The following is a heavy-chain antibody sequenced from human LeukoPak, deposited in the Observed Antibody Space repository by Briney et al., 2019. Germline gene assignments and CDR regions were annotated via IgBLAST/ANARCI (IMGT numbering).Heavy chain of an antibody. CDR2: TSDSGNT. Sequence: SETLSLTCTVSGGSIRNYYWNWIRQPPGKGLEWIGYTSDSGNTDYKPSLKSRVTISVDTSKNQFSLKLTSATAADTAVYYCARCHSHGRYFDYWGQGALVTVSS. CDR1: GGSIRNYY. J-gene: IGHJ4*02. CDR3: ARCHSHGRYFDY. D-gene: IGHD5-18*01. V-gene: IGHV4-59*01.